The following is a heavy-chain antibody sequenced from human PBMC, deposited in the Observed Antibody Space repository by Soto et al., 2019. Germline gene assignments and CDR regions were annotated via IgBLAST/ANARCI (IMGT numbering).Heavy chain of an antibody. Sequence: PSETLSLTCTVSGGSISSYYWSWIRQPPGKRLEWIGYIYYSGGTNYNPSLKSRVTISVDTSKNQFSLKLSSVTAADTAVYYCARRYGYSFDYWGQGALVTVSS. CDR2: IYYSGGT. CDR1: GGSISSYY. D-gene: IGHD1-1*01. CDR3: ARRYGYSFDY. J-gene: IGHJ4*02. V-gene: IGHV4-59*08.